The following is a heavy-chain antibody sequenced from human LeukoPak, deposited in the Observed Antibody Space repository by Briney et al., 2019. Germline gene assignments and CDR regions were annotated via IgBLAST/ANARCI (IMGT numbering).Heavy chain of an antibody. D-gene: IGHD3-9*01. J-gene: IGHJ3*02. V-gene: IGHV4-39*01. CDR3: ARQKTYYDILTGYRAFDI. CDR1: GVSISSSSYY. Sequence: SETLSLTCTVSGVSISSSSYYWGWIRQPPGKGLEWFGSIYYSGITYYNPSLKSRVTISVDTSKNQFSLKLSSVTAADTAVYYCARQKTYYDILTGYRAFDIWGQGTMVTVSS. CDR2: IYYSGIT.